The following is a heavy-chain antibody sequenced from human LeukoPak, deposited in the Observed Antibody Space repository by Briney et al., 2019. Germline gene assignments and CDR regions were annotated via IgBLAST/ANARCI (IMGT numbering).Heavy chain of an antibody. CDR2: SYHSGST. Sequence: SETLSLTCTVSGYSISSGYYWGWIRQPPGKGLEWIGSSYHSGSTYYNPYLKSRVTISVDTSKNQFSLKLSSVTAADTAVYYCARTTEAHSWRTRYYDYYMDAWGKGTTVTVSS. CDR1: GYSISSGYY. V-gene: IGHV4-38-2*02. D-gene: IGHD6-13*01. CDR3: ARTTEAHSWRTRYYDYYMDA. J-gene: IGHJ6*03.